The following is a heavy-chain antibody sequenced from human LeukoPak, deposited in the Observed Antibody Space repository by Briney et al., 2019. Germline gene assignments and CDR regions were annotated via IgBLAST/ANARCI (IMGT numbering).Heavy chain of an antibody. Sequence: PGGSLRLSCAASGFTLSSYWMSWVRQAPGKGLEWVANINEDGSEKNFVDSVKGRFTISRDNAKNSLYLQMDSLRADDTAVYYCATYRGLDFGGKGTLVTVSS. J-gene: IGHJ4*02. CDR3: ATYRGLDF. CDR2: INEDGSEK. D-gene: IGHD2-21*01. V-gene: IGHV3-7*01. CDR1: GFTLSSYW.